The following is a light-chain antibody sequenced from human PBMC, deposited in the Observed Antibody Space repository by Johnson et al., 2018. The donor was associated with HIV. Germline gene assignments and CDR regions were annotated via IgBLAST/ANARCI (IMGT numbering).Light chain of an antibody. CDR3: GTWDSSLSADV. CDR2: DSN. Sequence: QSVLTQPPSVSAAPGQKVTISCSGSNSNIGNNYVSWYQQLPGTAPKLLIYDSNKRPSGIPDRFSGSKSGTSATLGITGLQTGDEADYYCGTWDSSLSADVFGTGTKVTVL. V-gene: IGLV1-51*01. J-gene: IGLJ1*01. CDR1: NSNIGNNY.